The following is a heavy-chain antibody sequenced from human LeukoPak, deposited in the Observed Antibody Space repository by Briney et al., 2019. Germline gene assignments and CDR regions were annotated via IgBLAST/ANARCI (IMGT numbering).Heavy chain of an antibody. CDR1: GFTFSSYA. D-gene: IGHD6-13*01. CDR3: AKDRDSSSWYPLYYYFDY. CDR2: ISGSGGST. Sequence: GGSLRLSCAASGFTFSSYAMSWVRQAPGKGLEWVSAISGSGGSTYYADSVKGRFTISRDNSKNMLYLQMNSLRAEDTAVYYCAKDRDSSSWYPLYYYFDYWGQGTLVTVSS. V-gene: IGHV3-23*01. J-gene: IGHJ4*02.